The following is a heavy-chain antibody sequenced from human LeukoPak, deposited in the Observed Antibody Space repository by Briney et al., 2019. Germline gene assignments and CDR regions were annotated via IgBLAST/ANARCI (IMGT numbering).Heavy chain of an antibody. Sequence: ASVKVSCEASGYTFSSYLIHWVRQAPGQRLEWMGWINGGNGNTKYAQKFQDRVTITRDTSASTAYMELSSLRYEDTAVYYCARTYYSASGSYPYWGQGTLVTVSS. J-gene: IGHJ4*02. D-gene: IGHD3-10*01. V-gene: IGHV1-3*01. CDR3: ARTYYSASGSYPY. CDR2: INGGNGNT. CDR1: GYTFSSYL.